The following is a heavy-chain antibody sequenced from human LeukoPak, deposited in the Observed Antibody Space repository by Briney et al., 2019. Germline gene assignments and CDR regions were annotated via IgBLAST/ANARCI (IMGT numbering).Heavy chain of an antibody. CDR1: GFTFSNYG. CDR3: AKDRVTAAGYYFEY. Sequence: GGSLRLSCAASGFTFSNYGMHWVRQAPGKGLEWVAVISFDGSYKYYADSVKGRFTISRDNSKNTLYLQMNSLRAEDTAVYYCAKDRVTAAGYYFEYWGQGTLVTVSS. V-gene: IGHV3-30*18. CDR2: ISFDGSYK. D-gene: IGHD6-13*01. J-gene: IGHJ4*02.